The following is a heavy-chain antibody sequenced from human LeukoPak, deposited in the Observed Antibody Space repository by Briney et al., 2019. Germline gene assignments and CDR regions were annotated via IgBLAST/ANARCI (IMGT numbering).Heavy chain of an antibody. V-gene: IGHV4-39*07. J-gene: IGHJ4*02. CDR3: ARGDKFFDWLLSFDY. Sequence: PSETLSLTCSVSGGSISSSSYYWGWIRQPPGKGLEWIGTFHYSGSTYYNPSLKSRLTISVDTSKNQFSLKLSSVTAADTAVYYCARGDKFFDWLLSFDYWGQGTLVTVSS. CDR1: GGSISSSSYY. CDR2: FHYSGST. D-gene: IGHD3/OR15-3a*01.